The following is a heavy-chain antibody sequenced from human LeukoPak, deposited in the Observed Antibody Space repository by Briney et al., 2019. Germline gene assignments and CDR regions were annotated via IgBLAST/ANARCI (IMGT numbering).Heavy chain of an antibody. J-gene: IGHJ4*02. CDR1: GFTFSSYA. CDR2: ISYDGSNK. D-gene: IGHD2-2*01. Sequence: PGGSLRLSCAASGFTFSSYAMHWVRQAPGKGLEWVAVISYDGSNKYYADSVKGRFTISRDNSKNTLYLQMNSLRAEDTAVYYCARDLVPDIVVVPAAWGQGTLVTVSS. CDR3: ARDLVPDIVVVPAA. V-gene: IGHV3-30-3*01.